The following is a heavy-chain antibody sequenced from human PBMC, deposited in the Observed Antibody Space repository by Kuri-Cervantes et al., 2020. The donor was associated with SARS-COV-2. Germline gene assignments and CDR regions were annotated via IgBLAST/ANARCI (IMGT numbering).Heavy chain of an antibody. J-gene: IGHJ5*02. CDR2: IRNKGYGATT. Sequence: GGSLRLSCAASGFTFSNYAMSWFRQAPGKGLEWVGFIRNKGYGATTEYGASVKGRFTISRDDSESIAYLQMNSLKTEDTAVYYCSRGRVWFDPWGQGTLVTVSS. V-gene: IGHV3-49*03. CDR3: SRGRVWFDP. CDR1: GFTFSNYA.